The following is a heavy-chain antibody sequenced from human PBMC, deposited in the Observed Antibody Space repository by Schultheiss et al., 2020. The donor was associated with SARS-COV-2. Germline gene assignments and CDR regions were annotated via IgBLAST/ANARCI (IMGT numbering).Heavy chain of an antibody. V-gene: IGHV4-59*12. Sequence: SETLSLTCTVSGGSISSYYWSWIRQPPGKGLEWIGEIYHSGSTNYNPSLKSRVTISVDKSKNQFSLKLSSVTAADTAVYYCARTGDSIAAAAGANYYYYGMDVWGQGTTVTVSS. J-gene: IGHJ6*02. D-gene: IGHD6-13*01. CDR2: IYHSGST. CDR1: GGSISSYY. CDR3: ARTGDSIAAAAGANYYYYGMDV.